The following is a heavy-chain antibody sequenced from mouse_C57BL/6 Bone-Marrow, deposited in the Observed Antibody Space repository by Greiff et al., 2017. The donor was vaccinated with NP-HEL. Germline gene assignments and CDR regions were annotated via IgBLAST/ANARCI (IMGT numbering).Heavy chain of an antibody. CDR3: ARDEDYYGSSFAWFAY. D-gene: IGHD1-1*01. V-gene: IGHV1-52*01. CDR1: GYTFTSYW. Sequence: QVQLQQSGAELVRPGSSVKLSCKASGYTFTSYWMHWVKQRPIQGLEWIGNIDPSDSETHYNQKFKDKATLTVDKSSSTAYMQLSSLTSEDSAVYYCARDEDYYGSSFAWFAYWGQGTLVTVSA. CDR2: IDPSDSET. J-gene: IGHJ3*01.